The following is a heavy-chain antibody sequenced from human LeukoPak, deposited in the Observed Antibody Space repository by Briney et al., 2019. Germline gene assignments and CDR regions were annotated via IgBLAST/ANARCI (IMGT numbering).Heavy chain of an antibody. Sequence: ASVKVSCKASGGTFSSYAISWVRQAPGQGLEWMGGIIPIFGTANYAQKFQGRVTITADESTSTAYMELSSLRSEDTAVYYCARDRGGVYDSSSAHFDYWGQGTLVTVSS. CDR3: ARDRGGVYDSSSAHFDY. J-gene: IGHJ4*02. V-gene: IGHV1-69*13. CDR2: IIPIFGTA. CDR1: GGTFSSYA. D-gene: IGHD3-22*01.